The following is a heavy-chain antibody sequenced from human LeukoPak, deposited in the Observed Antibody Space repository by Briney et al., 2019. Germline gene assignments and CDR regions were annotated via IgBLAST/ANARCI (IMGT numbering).Heavy chain of an antibody. CDR3: ARGAYSSSYHYYYYYMDV. V-gene: IGHV1-18*04. Sequence: GASVKVSCKASGYTFTSYYMHWVRQAPGQGLEWMGWISAYNGNTNYAQKLQGRVTMTTDTSTSTAYMGLRSLRSDDTAVYYCARGAYSSSYHYYYYYMDVWGKGTTVTVSS. J-gene: IGHJ6*03. CDR2: ISAYNGNT. D-gene: IGHD6-6*01. CDR1: GYTFTSYY.